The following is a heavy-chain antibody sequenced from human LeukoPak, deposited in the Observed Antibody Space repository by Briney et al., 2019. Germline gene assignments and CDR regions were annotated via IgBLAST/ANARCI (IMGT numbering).Heavy chain of an antibody. J-gene: IGHJ5*02. CDR3: AKDTSDYGDFYNWFDP. CDR2: ISWNSGSI. V-gene: IGHV3-9*01. D-gene: IGHD4-17*01. CDR1: GFTFDDYA. Sequence: GRSLRLSCAASGFTFDDYAMHWVRQGPGPGLELVSGISWNSGSIGYADSVKGRFTISRDNAKNSLYLQMNSLRAEDTALYYCAKDTSDYGDFYNWFDPWGQGTLVTVSS.